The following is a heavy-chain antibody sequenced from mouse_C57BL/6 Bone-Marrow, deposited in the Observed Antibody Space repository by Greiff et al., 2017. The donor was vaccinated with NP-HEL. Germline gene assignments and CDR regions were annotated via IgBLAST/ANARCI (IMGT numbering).Heavy chain of an antibody. CDR1: GFNIKDYY. V-gene: IGHV14-1*01. D-gene: IGHD1-1*01. Sequence: EVQLQQSGAELVRPGASVKLSCTASGFNIKDYYMHWVKQRPEQGLEWIGRIDPEDGDTEYAPKFQGKATMTADTSSNTAYLQLSRLTSEDTAVYYCTATVVATDYAMDYWGQGASVTVSS. J-gene: IGHJ4*01. CDR3: TATVVATDYAMDY. CDR2: IDPEDGDT.